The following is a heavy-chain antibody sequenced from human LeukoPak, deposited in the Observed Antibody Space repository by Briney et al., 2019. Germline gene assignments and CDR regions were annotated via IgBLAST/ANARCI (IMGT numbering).Heavy chain of an antibody. J-gene: IGHJ4*02. D-gene: IGHD2-2*01. CDR2: ISYDGSKG. CDR1: GFTFSSYG. V-gene: IGHV3-30*18. CDR3: AKVGYCSSTSCYPSDY. Sequence: GGSLRLSCAASGFTFSSYGMHWVRQAPGKGLEWVAVISYDGSKGYYADSVKGRFTVSRDNSKNTLYLQMNSLRAEDTAVYYCAKVGYCSSTSCYPSDYWGQGTLVTVSS.